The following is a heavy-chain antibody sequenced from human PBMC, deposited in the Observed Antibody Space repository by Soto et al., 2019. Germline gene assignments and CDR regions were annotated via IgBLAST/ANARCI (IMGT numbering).Heavy chain of an antibody. Sequence: SDTLSLTCTVSGDSISSYYWSWIRQPPGQGLEWIGYIYYSGSTNYNPSLKSRVTISVDTSKNHFSLRLISVTAADTAIYFCAREGNLGRWLQPLDFWGQGTLVTVS. CDR1: GDSISSYY. V-gene: IGHV4-59*01. CDR2: IYYSGST. CDR3: AREGNLGRWLQPLDF. J-gene: IGHJ4*02. D-gene: IGHD5-12*01.